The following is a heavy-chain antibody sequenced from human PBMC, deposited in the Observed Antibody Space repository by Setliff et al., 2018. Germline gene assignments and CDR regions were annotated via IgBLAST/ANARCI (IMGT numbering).Heavy chain of an antibody. J-gene: IGHJ4*02. CDR3: ATEGRGVTTAH. CDR2: IVPQTKTT. V-gene: IGHV1-69*13. Sequence: GASVKVSCKTSGGPFSTYAMNWVRQAPGQGLEWMGVIVPQTKTTFYAEKFQGRVTFTADDATTTGYMELSGLRSDDTAVYFCATEGRGVTTAHWGQGTLVTVSS. D-gene: IGHD4-17*01. CDR1: GGPFSTYA.